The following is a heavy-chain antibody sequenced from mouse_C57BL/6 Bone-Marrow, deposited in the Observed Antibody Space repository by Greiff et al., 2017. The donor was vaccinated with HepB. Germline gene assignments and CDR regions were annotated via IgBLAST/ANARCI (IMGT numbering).Heavy chain of an antibody. Sequence: QVQLQQPGAELVMPGASVKLSCKASGYTFTSYWMHWVKQRPGQGLEWIGEIDPSDSYTNYNQKFKGKSTLTVDKSSSTAYMQLSSLTSEDSAVYYCARLGLRQEDYWGQGTTLTVSS. CDR3: ARLGLRQEDY. CDR1: GYTFTSYW. V-gene: IGHV1-69*01. J-gene: IGHJ2*01. D-gene: IGHD1-2*01. CDR2: IDPSDSYT.